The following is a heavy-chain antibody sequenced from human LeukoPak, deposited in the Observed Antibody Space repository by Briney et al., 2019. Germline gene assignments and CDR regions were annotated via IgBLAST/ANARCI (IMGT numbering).Heavy chain of an antibody. CDR1: GGSISSYY. Sequence: SEILSLTCTVSGGSISSYYWTWLRQPAGKGLEWIGRIYTSGSTNYNPSLKSRVTMSVDTSNNQFSLNLSSVTAADTAVYYCARQIIAAGKNYYGMDVWGQGTTVTVSS. CDR3: ARQIIAAGKNYYGMDV. J-gene: IGHJ6*02. CDR2: IYTSGST. V-gene: IGHV4-4*07. D-gene: IGHD6-13*01.